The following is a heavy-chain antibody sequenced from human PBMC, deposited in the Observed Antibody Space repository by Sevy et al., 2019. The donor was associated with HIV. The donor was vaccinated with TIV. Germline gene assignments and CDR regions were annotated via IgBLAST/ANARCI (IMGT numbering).Heavy chain of an antibody. Sequence: GESLKISCAASGFTFSSYNMNWVRQAPGKGLEWVSFVFSSSSYIYYADSVKGRFTISRDNAKNSLYLQMNSLTAEDTAVYYCARDKTILEGRYGMDVWGQGTTVTVSS. CDR1: GFTFSSYN. CDR3: ARDKTILEGRYGMDV. D-gene: IGHD3-3*01. J-gene: IGHJ6*02. V-gene: IGHV3-21*01. CDR2: VFSSSSYI.